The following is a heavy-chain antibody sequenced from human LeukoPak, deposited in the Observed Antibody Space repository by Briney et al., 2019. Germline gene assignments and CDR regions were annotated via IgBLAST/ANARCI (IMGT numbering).Heavy chain of an antibody. CDR2: ISYDGSHT. CDR3: ARGLPFLEWLLFGGLDY. Sequence: PGGSLRLSCADSGFTFSSYAMHWVRQAPGKGLEWVAVISYDGSHTDYADSVKGRFTISRDSSKNTLFLQMNSLRHEDTAVYYCARGLPFLEWLLFGGLDYWGQGSLVTVSS. D-gene: IGHD3-3*01. V-gene: IGHV3-30-3*01. CDR1: GFTFSSYA. J-gene: IGHJ4*02.